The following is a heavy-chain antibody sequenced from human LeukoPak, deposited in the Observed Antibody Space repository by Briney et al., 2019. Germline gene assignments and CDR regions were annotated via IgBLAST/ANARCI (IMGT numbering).Heavy chain of an antibody. CDR1: GGSISSSSYY. CDR2: IYYSGST. Sequence: SETLSLTCTVSGGSISSSSYYWGWIRQPPGKGLEWIGSIYYSGSTYYNPSLKSRVTISVDTSKNRFSLKLSSVTAADTAVYYCARTSRITMVRGVIITDHFDYWGQGTLVTVSS. D-gene: IGHD3-10*01. V-gene: IGHV4-39*01. CDR3: ARTSRITMVRGVIITDHFDY. J-gene: IGHJ4*02.